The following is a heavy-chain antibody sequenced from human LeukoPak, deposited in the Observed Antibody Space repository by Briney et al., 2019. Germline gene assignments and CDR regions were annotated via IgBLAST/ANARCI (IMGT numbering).Heavy chain of an antibody. CDR3: AKDRVVIMPASLNY. CDR1: GFTFNNYA. V-gene: IGHV3-33*06. D-gene: IGHD2-21*01. Sequence: GGSLRLSCAASGFTFNNYAMHWVRQAPGKGLEWVAVIWYDGSNKYYGDSVKGRFTISRDNSKNTLYLQMNSLRAEDTAVYYCAKDRVVIMPASLNYWGQGTLVTVSS. CDR2: IWYDGSNK. J-gene: IGHJ4*02.